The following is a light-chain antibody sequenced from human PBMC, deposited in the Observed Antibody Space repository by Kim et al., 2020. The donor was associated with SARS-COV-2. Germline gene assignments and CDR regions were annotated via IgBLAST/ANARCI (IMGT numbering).Light chain of an antibody. CDR3: HQYDDWPRT. CDR1: QTISNN. J-gene: IGKJ1*01. V-gene: IGKV3-15*01. Sequence: EIVMTQSPATLSVSPGERATLSCRASQTISNNLAWYQQKPGQAPRLLMYDASTKATGIPARFSGSGSGTEFTLTISSLQSEDFAVYYCHQYDDWPRTFGQGTKVDIK. CDR2: DAS.